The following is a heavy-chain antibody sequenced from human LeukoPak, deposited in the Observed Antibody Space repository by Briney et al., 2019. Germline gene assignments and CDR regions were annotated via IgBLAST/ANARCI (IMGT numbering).Heavy chain of an antibody. CDR3: VRDHYYSFDY. CDR1: GFTFSSYS. CDR2: NSSSSSAI. J-gene: IGHJ4*02. Sequence: SGGSLRLSCAASGFTFSSYSMNWVRQAPGKGLECISYNSSSSSAIYYADSVKGRSTISRDNAKNSLYLQMNSLRDEDTAVYYCVRDHYYSFDYWGQGTLVTVSS. V-gene: IGHV3-48*02. D-gene: IGHD2/OR15-2a*01.